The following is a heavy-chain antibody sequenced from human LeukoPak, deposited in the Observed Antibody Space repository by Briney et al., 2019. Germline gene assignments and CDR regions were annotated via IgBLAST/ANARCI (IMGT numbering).Heavy chain of an antibody. Sequence: ASVKLSCTASGYTFTGYYMHWVRQSPGQELEWMGWINPNSGGTNYAQGFQGRVTMTRDTSISTDYMELSRLRSDDTAVYYCASLFGGSYYHDYWGQGTLVTVSS. CDR2: INPNSGGT. CDR1: GYTFTGYY. J-gene: IGHJ4*02. V-gene: IGHV1-2*02. D-gene: IGHD1-26*01. CDR3: ASLFGGSYYHDY.